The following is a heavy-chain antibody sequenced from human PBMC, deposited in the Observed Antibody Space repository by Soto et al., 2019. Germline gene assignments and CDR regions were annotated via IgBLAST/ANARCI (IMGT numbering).Heavy chain of an antibody. CDR1: GYSISTAFY. CDR2: IYRDGGT. V-gene: IGHV4-38-2*01. CDR3: ARYLVGAPSFDY. D-gene: IGHD1-26*01. Sequence: SETLSLTCAVSGYSISTAFYWGWIRQPPGKGLEWIGSIYRDGGTSYNPSLKSRVTISVDTSKNQFSLKLSSVTAADTAVYYCARYLVGAPSFDYWGQGTLVTVSS. J-gene: IGHJ4*02.